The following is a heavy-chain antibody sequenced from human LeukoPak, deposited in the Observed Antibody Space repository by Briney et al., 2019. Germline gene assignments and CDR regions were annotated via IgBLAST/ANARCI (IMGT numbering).Heavy chain of an antibody. Sequence: PGGSLRLSCAASGFTFSNAWMSWVRQAPGKGLEWVGRIKSKTDGGTTDYAAPVKGRFTISRDDSKNTLYLQMNSLKTEDTAVYYCTTDRQWRYNFVDYWGQGTLVTVSS. V-gene: IGHV3-15*01. CDR3: TTDRQWRYNFVDY. D-gene: IGHD6-19*01. J-gene: IGHJ4*02. CDR2: IKSKTDGGTT. CDR1: GFTFSNAW.